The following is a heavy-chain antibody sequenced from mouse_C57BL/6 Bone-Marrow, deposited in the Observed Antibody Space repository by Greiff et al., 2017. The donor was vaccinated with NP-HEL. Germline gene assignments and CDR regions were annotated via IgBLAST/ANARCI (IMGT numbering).Heavy chain of an antibody. CDR1: GYSFTDYN. CDR3: ARPHSGSTYWYFDV. CDR2: INPNYGTT. V-gene: IGHV1-39*01. Sequence: LVESGPELVKPGASVKISCNASGYSFTDYNMNWVKQSNGKSLEWIGVINPNYGTTSYNQKFKGKATLTVDQSSSTAYMQLNSLTSEDSAVYYCARPHSGSTYWYFDVWGTGTTVTVSS. J-gene: IGHJ1*03. D-gene: IGHD1-1*01.